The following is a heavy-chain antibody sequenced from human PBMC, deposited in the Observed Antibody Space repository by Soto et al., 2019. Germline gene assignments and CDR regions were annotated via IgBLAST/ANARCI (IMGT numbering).Heavy chain of an antibody. CDR3: ARDSAAGTPGYGMDV. CDR2: IWYDGSNK. D-gene: IGHD6-13*01. J-gene: IGHJ6*02. CDR1: GFTFSSYG. Sequence: LRLSCAASGFTFSSYGMHWVRQAPGKGLEWVAVIWYDGSNKYYADSVKGRFTISRDNSKNTLYLQMNSLRAEDTAVYYCARDSAAGTPGYGMDVWGQGTTVTVS. V-gene: IGHV3-33*01.